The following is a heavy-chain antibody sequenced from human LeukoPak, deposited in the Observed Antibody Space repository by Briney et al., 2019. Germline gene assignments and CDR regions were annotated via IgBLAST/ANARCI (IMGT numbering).Heavy chain of an antibody. CDR1: GFTFSSDG. CDR3: AKGGVYYDSSGDAFDI. D-gene: IGHD3-22*01. V-gene: IGHV3-33*06. J-gene: IGHJ3*02. CDR2: IWYDGSNK. Sequence: GRSLRLSCAASGFTFSSDGMHWVRQAPGKGLGWVAVIWYDGSNKYYADSVKGRFTISRDNSKNTLYLQMNSLRAEATAVYYCAKGGVYYDSSGDAFDIWGQGTMVTVSS.